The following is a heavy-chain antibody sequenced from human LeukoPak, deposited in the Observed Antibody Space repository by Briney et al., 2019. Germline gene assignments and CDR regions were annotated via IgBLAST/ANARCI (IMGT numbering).Heavy chain of an antibody. Sequence: GESLKISCKGSGYSFTSYWIGWVRQMPGKGLEWMGIIYPGDSDTRYSPSFQGQVTISDDKSISTAYLQWSSLKVSDTAMYFCARPGQLGEYTPYYFDFWGQGTLVTVSS. D-gene: IGHD3-16*01. CDR1: GYSFTSYW. CDR2: IYPGDSDT. CDR3: ARPGQLGEYTPYYFDF. J-gene: IGHJ4*02. V-gene: IGHV5-51*01.